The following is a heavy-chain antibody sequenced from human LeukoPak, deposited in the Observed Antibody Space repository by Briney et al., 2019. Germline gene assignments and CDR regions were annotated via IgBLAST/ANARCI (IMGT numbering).Heavy chain of an antibody. D-gene: IGHD5-18*01. CDR3: ARGRDGTAMAMIFDY. Sequence: SVKVSCKASGGTFSSYAISWVRQAPGQGLEWMGGIIPIFGTANYAQKFQGRVTITADESTSTAYMELSSLRSEDTAVYYCARGRDGTAMAMIFDYWGQGTLVAVSS. J-gene: IGHJ4*02. CDR1: GGTFSSYA. CDR2: IIPIFGTA. V-gene: IGHV1-69*13.